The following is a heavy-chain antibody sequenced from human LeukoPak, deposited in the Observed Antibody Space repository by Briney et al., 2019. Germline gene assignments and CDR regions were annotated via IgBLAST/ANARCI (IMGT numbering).Heavy chain of an antibody. CDR3: AKSGSNYDFWSGYYDYYYYYMDV. Sequence: GVLRLSCAASGFTFSSYAMSWVRQAPGKGLEWVSAISGSGGSTYYADSVKGRFTISRDNSKNTLYLQMNSLRAEDTAVYYCAKSGSNYDFWSGYYDYYYYYMDVWGKGTTVTVSS. CDR2: ISGSGGST. V-gene: IGHV3-23*01. D-gene: IGHD3-3*01. J-gene: IGHJ6*03. CDR1: GFTFSSYA.